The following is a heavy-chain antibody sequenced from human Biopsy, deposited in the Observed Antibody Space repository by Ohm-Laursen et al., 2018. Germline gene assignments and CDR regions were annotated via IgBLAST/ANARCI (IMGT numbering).Heavy chain of an antibody. V-gene: IGHV4-61*03. CDR1: AGSLRDPMTIYY. Sequence: TLSLTSSVSAGSLRDPMTIYYWNWIRLSPDKGLVWDGSVYYTGTTNYNPSLKSRLNLTLDVDTSRDHLSLKLTSVTAAGSAVYFCARDLHARCRRWGSSTGTFDMWGQGTVVTVSS. CDR2: VYYTGTT. D-gene: IGHD3-16*01. J-gene: IGHJ3*02. CDR3: ARDLHARCRRWGSSTGTFDM.